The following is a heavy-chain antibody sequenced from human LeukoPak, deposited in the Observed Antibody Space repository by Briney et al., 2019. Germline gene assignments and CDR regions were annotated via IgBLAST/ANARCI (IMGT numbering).Heavy chain of an antibody. CDR3: ARDAKDCSSTSCHDYYYYMDV. Sequence: SGGSLRLSCAASGFTFSDYYMSWIRQAPGKGLEWVSYISSSGSTIYYADSVKGRFTISRDNAKNSLYLQMNSLRAEDTAVYYCARDAKDCSSTSCHDYYYYMDVWGKGTTVTVSS. J-gene: IGHJ6*03. D-gene: IGHD2-2*01. CDR2: ISSSGSTI. V-gene: IGHV3-11*04. CDR1: GFTFSDYY.